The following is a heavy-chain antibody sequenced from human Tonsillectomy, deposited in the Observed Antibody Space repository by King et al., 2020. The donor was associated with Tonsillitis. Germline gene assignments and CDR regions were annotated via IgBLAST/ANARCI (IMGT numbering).Heavy chain of an antibody. CDR3: ARGDIVVVPAAIGYYYYGMDV. CDR1: GGTFSSYA. V-gene: IGHV1-69*01. D-gene: IGHD2-2*01. Sequence: VQLVESGAEVKKPGSSVKVSCKASGGTFSSYAISGVRQAPGQGLEWMGGIIPIFGTANYAQKFQGGVTITADESTSTAYMELSSLRSEETAVYYCARGDIVVVPAAIGYYYYGMDVWGQGTTVTVSS. J-gene: IGHJ6*02. CDR2: IIPIFGTA.